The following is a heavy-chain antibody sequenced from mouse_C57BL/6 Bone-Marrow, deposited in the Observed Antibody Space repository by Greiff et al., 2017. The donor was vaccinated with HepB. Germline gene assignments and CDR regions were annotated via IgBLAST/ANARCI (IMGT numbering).Heavy chain of an antibody. J-gene: IGHJ4*01. CDR3: ARRLRRRAMDY. V-gene: IGHV1-9*01. CDR1: GYTFPGYW. D-gene: IGHD1-2*01. Sequence: VHLQQPGAELLKPGASVKLSCKATGYTFPGYWIGWVKQRPGHGLEWIGEILPGSGSTNYNEKFKGKATFTADTSSNTAYMQLSSLTTEDSAIYYCARRLRRRAMDYWGQGTSVTVSS. CDR2: ILPGSGST.